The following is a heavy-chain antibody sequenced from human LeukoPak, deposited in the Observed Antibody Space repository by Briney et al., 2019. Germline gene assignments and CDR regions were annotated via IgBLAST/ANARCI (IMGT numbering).Heavy chain of an antibody. V-gene: IGHV3-23*01. Sequence: GGSLRLSCAASGFTFSSYAMSWVRQAPGKGLGWVSAINGSGDSTYYADSVKGRFTISRDNSKNTLYLQMNSLRAEDTAVYYCAKVLLWFGEYDNWGQGTLVTVSS. D-gene: IGHD3-10*01. CDR1: GFTFSSYA. CDR2: INGSGDST. J-gene: IGHJ4*02. CDR3: AKVLLWFGEYDN.